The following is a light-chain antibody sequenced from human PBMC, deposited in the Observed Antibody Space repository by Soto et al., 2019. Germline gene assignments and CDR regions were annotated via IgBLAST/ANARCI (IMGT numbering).Light chain of an antibody. CDR1: SSDVGGYNY. CDR3: SSYGSTSIHYV. CDR2: EVS. V-gene: IGLV2-14*01. Sequence: QSALTQPASVSGSPGQSITISCTGTSSDVGGYNYVSWYQQHPGKAPKLMIYEVSNRPSGVSNRFSGSKSGNTASLTISGLQAEDEADYFCSSYGSTSIHYVFGTGTKLTVL. J-gene: IGLJ1*01.